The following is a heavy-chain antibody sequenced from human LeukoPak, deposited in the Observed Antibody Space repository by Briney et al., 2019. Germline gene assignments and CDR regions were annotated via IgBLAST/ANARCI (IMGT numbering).Heavy chain of an antibody. D-gene: IGHD1-26*01. Sequence: ASVKVSCKASGYTFTSYGISWVRQAPGQGLEWMGRIIPILGIANYAQKFQGRVTITADKSTSTAYMELSSLRSEDTAVYYCARDGVGATPSFDYWGQGTLVTVSS. J-gene: IGHJ4*02. V-gene: IGHV1-69*04. CDR2: IIPILGIA. CDR1: GYTFTSYG. CDR3: ARDGVGATPSFDY.